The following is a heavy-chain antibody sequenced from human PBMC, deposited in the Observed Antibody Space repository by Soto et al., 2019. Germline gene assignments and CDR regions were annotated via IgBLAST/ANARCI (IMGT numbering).Heavy chain of an antibody. D-gene: IGHD2-15*01. CDR3: ARHTPAISISDH. CDR1: GGSISSSSYY. J-gene: IGHJ4*02. Sequence: QLQLQESGPGLVKPSETLSLTCTVSGGSISSSSYYWGWIRQPPGKGLEWIGSIKYSGSTSYNPSPKSRVTIPGDTSKTQFALQLSSVTAADTAVYYCARHTPAISISDHWGQGTLVTVSS. CDR2: IKYSGST. V-gene: IGHV4-39*01.